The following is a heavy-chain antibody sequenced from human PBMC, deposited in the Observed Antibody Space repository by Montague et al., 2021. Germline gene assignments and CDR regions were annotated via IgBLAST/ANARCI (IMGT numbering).Heavy chain of an antibody. CDR2: INGDGSST. CDR3: ARDLGHCAGGSCGV. V-gene: IGHV3-74*01. CDR1: GFTFSSYW. J-gene: IGHJ6*02. D-gene: IGHD2-15*01. Sequence: SLRLSCAASGFTFSSYWMGWVRQAPGKGLVCVSRINGDGSSTNYADSVKGRFTISRDNAKNTLYLQMNNLRAEDTAVYYCARDLGHCAGGSCGVWGQGTTVTVS.